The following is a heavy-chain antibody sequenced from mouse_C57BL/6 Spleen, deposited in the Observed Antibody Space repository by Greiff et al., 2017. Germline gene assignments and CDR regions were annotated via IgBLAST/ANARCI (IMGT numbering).Heavy chain of an antibody. Sequence: EVQGVESGGGLVKPGGSLKLSCAASGFTFSSYGMSWVRQTPDKRLEWVATISSGGGYTYYPDSVKGRFTISRDNAKNTLYLQMSSLKSEDTATEYCARPYDGYDWDFDVWGTGTTVTVSS. V-gene: IGHV5-6*01. CDR1: GFTFSSYG. CDR3: ARPYDGYDWDFDV. CDR2: ISSGGGYT. J-gene: IGHJ1*03. D-gene: IGHD2-3*01.